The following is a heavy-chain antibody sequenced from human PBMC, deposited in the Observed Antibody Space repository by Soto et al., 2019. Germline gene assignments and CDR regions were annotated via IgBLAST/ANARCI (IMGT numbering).Heavy chain of an antibody. V-gene: IGHV3-73*01. D-gene: IGHD3-22*01. CDR1: GFTFSGSA. CDR3: TRDPRNYYDSSGSANWFDP. Sequence: LRLSCAASGFTFSGSAMHWVRQASGKGLEWVGRIRSKTNSYATAYAASVKGRFTISRDDSKNTAYLQMNSLKTEDTAVYYCTRDPRNYYDSSGSANWFDPWGQGTLVTVSS. CDR2: IRSKTNSYAT. J-gene: IGHJ5*02.